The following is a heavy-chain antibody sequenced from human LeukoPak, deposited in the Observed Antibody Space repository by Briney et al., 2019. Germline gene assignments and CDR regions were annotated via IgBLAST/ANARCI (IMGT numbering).Heavy chain of an antibody. V-gene: IGHV3-48*04. Sequence: GGSLRLSCAASGFTFSSYTMNWVRQAPGKGLEWVSYIGSRSDSIFYADSVKGRFTISRDNAKNSLYLQMNSLRAEDTAVYYCARDGVNYYDSSGYDYWGQGTLVTVSS. J-gene: IGHJ4*02. D-gene: IGHD3-22*01. CDR1: GFTFSSYT. CDR3: ARDGVNYYDSSGYDY. CDR2: IGSRSDSI.